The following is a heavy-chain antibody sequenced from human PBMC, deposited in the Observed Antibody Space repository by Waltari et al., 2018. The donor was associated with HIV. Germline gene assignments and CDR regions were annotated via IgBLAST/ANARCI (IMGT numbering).Heavy chain of an antibody. V-gene: IGHV4-39*01. D-gene: IGHD2-15*01. CDR3: ARLDCSGGTCSPFDP. CDR1: AGSVFSSVSY. Sequence: QLQLQESGPGLVKPSETLSLTCTVSAGSVFSSVSYWGWIRQPPGRGLEWIGTLYYTGNTYYNPSLQSRVTISVGVSKNQFSLKLGSVSASDTAVYYCARLDCSGGTCSPFDPWGQGTLVTVSS. CDR2: LYYTGNT. J-gene: IGHJ5*02.